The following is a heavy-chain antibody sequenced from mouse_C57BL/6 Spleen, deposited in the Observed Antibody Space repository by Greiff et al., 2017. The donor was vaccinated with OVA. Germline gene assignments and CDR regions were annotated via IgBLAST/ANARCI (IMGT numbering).Heavy chain of an antibody. CDR1: GYAFSSSW. CDR2: IYPGDGDT. Sequence: QVQLQQSGPELVKPGASVKISCKASGYAFSSSWMNWVKQRPGKGLEWIGRIYPGDGDTNYNGKFKGKATLTADKSSSTAYMQLSSLTSEDSAVYFCARWGQLRLPPLDYWGQGTTLTVSS. V-gene: IGHV1-82*01. CDR3: ARWGQLRLPPLDY. J-gene: IGHJ2*01. D-gene: IGHD3-2*02.